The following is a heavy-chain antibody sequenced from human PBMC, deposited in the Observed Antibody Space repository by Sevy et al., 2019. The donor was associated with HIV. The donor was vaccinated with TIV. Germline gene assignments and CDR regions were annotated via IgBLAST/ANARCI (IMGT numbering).Heavy chain of an antibody. CDR2: INQDGSVK. Sequence: GGSLRLSCVASGFSLNNYWMNWVRQAPGKGLEWVANINQDGSVKYYVDSVRGRFTISRDNARNLVFLKMSSLRVDDSALYYCVRAIAKDGCFWGQGTLVTVSS. V-gene: IGHV3-7*01. CDR3: VRAIAKDGCF. D-gene: IGHD6-13*01. J-gene: IGHJ4*02. CDR1: GFSLNNYW.